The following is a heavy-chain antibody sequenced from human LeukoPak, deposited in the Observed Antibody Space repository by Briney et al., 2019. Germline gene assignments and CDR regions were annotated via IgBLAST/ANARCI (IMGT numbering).Heavy chain of an antibody. CDR1: GYTFTNYD. J-gene: IGHJ4*02. CDR2: MNPNSGNT. D-gene: IGHD6-13*01. CDR3: ARGLRREQQLLRAFDY. V-gene: IGHV1-8*01. Sequence: ASVKVACKASGYTFTNYDINWVRQATGQGLEWVGWMNPNSGNTGYAQKLQGRVAMTWNTSISTAYMDLSSLRSEDTALYYCARGLRREQQLLRAFDYWGQGTLVTVSS.